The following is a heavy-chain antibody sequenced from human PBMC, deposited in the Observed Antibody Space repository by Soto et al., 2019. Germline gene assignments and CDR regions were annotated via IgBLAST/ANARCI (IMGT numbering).Heavy chain of an antibody. CDR3: ARDYPYCTAGSCPGY. CDR1: GYTFTNFV. CDR2: INAANGNT. J-gene: IGHJ4*02. Sequence: ASVKVSCKASGYTFTNFVMHWVRQAPGDRLEWMGWINAANGNTKYSQKFQGRVIISMDTSASTAYMELSSLTSEDTAVYYCARDYPYCTAGSCPGYCGQGTLVTISS. V-gene: IGHV1-3*01. D-gene: IGHD2-15*01.